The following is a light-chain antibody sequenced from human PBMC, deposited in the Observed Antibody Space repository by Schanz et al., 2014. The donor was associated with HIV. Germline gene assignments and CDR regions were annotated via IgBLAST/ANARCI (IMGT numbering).Light chain of an antibody. V-gene: IGKV1-27*01. J-gene: IGKJ1*01. CDR1: QGIGNY. CDR3: QEYDIAPRT. Sequence: DFQMTQFPSSLSASVGDRVTITCRASQGIGNYLAWYQQKPGKVPHLLIYGTSTLQSGVPSRFSGSVSGTDYTLTISGLQPDDAAFYYCQEYDIAPRTFGQGTKVEIK. CDR2: GTS.